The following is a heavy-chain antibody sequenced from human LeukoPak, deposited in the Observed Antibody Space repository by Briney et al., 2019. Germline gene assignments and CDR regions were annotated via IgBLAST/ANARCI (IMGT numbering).Heavy chain of an antibody. CDR2: ISSDGTDT. D-gene: IGHD3-22*01. Sequence: GGSLRLSCAVSGFTFSRYWMHWVRQAPGKGLVWVSRISSDGTDTSYADSVKSRLTSTRDNAKNKLYLQMNSLRAEDTGVYYCARDNHPTYYDSSGYYQDYWGQGTLVTVSS. CDR1: GFTFSRYW. V-gene: IGHV3-74*01. CDR3: ARDNHPTYYDSSGYYQDY. J-gene: IGHJ4*02.